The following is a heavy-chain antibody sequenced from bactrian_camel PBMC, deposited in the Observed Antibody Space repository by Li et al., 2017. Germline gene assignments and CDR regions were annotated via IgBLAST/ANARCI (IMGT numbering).Heavy chain of an antibody. D-gene: IGHD3*01. V-gene: IGHV3S53*01. CDR3: ATGDYGSCSGSWCVEPCPYDH. CDR1: GYTHDTCYSA. Sequence: QLVESGGGLVQPGGSLRLSCVASGYTHDTCYSAMAWFRQGPGKEREGVAAIDPVGSTTYADSVKGRFTISRDSSKNTLYLQMNNLKPEDTAMYYCATGDYGSCSGSWCVEPCPYDHWAQGTQVTVS. J-gene: IGHJ4*01. CDR2: IDPVGST.